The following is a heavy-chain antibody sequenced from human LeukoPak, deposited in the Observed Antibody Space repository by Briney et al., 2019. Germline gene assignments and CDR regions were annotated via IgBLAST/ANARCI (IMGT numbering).Heavy chain of an antibody. D-gene: IGHD4-23*01. CDR1: VGSLRGYF. V-gene: IGHV4-34*01. CDR3: ARFDYSGPFDF. Sequence: SETLSLTYTFSVGSLRGYFWRWIRQPPEKKGLEWLGEINHTGSNHYNPVLKGRVNISIDAYKNNLSRRRTSVTAADTAVYYCARFDYSGPFDFWGQGALVTVSS. CDR2: INHTGSN. J-gene: IGHJ4*02.